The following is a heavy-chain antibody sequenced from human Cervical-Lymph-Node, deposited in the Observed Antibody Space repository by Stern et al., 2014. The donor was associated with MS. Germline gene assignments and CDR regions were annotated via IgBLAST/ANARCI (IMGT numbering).Heavy chain of an antibody. V-gene: IGHV6-1*01. CDR1: GDSVSSYTAA. CDR3: VRVHFDTSGFMYYGMDV. D-gene: IGHD3-22*01. CDR2: TYYRSRWYN. J-gene: IGHJ6*02. Sequence: QVQLQQSGPGLVKPSQTLSLTCVISGDSVSSYTAAWNWIRQSPSRGLEWLGRTYYRSRWYNEYALFVKSRISINAETSKNQFSLQLNSVTPEDTAVYYCVRVHFDTSGFMYYGMDVWGQGTTVTVSS.